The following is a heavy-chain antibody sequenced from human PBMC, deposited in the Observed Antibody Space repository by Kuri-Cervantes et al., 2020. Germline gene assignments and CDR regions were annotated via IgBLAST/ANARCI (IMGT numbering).Heavy chain of an antibody. J-gene: IGHJ4*02. Sequence: LRLSCTVSGGSISSGGYYWSWIRQHPGKGLEWIGEINHSGSTNYNPSLKGRVTISVDTSKNQFSLKLSSVTAADTAVYYCARGRLYYYGSGTLDYWGQGTLVTVSS. CDR1: GGSISSGGYY. CDR2: INHSGST. V-gene: IGHV4-31*03. CDR3: ARGRLYYYGSGTLDY. D-gene: IGHD3-10*01.